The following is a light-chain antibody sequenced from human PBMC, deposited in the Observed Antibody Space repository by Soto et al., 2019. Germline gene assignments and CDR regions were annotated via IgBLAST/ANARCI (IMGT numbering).Light chain of an antibody. CDR1: QSISVTY. CDR3: QQYGSSYPWT. CDR2: TTS. V-gene: IGKV3-20*01. J-gene: IGKJ1*01. Sequence: EIVLTQSPGTLSLSPGERATLSCRASQSISVTYLAWYQQKPGQAPRLLIYTTSIRATGIPDRFSGSGSGTDFTLTIRRLEPEDFAVYYCQQYGSSYPWTFGQGTKVDI.